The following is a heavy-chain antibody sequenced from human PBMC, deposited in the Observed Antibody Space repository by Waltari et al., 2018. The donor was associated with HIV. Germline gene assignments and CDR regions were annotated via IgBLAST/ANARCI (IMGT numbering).Heavy chain of an antibody. Sequence: QVYLQQSGPEMVKPSETLTLDCVISGDSVSSDSAAWNGVRQSPSRGLEWLGREYLRSKGHEDYVASGKGRISIDADSAANRFTLHLHHVTPEDTAVYLCVRDAFGLDYWGQGILVTVSS. J-gene: IGHJ4*02. CDR1: GDSVSSDSAA. CDR3: VRDAFGLDY. V-gene: IGHV6-1*01. D-gene: IGHD3-16*01. CDR2: EYLRSKGHE.